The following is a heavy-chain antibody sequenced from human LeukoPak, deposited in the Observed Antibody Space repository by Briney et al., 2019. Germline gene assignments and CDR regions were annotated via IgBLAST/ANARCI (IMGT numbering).Heavy chain of an antibody. V-gene: IGHV3-74*01. Sequence: PGGSLRLSCAASGFTFSDYWMYWVRQAPGKGLVWISRISGDGSAAHYADSVKGRFTISRDNAKNTLFLQMNTLRAEDTAVYYCVRPEYDDHEYFQVWGQGALVTVSS. J-gene: IGHJ1*01. CDR3: VRPEYDDHEYFQV. CDR1: GFTFSDYW. CDR2: ISGDGSAA. D-gene: IGHD1-14*01.